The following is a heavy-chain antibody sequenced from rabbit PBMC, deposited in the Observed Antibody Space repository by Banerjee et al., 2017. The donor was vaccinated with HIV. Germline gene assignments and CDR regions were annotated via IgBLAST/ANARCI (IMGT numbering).Heavy chain of an antibody. CDR3: VREVYHILGL. V-gene: IGHV1S7*01. D-gene: IGHD1-1*01. CDR1: GFDFRSYG. J-gene: IGHJ4*01. CDR2: IDPVFGIA. Sequence: PLVEAGGGLVQPGGSLKLPCKASGFDFRSYGVCWVRQAPGKGLEWIGYIDPVFGIAVYASWVNGRFTLSRDNAQNTLYLQLNSLTAADTATYFCVREVYHILGLRGQGTLVTVS.